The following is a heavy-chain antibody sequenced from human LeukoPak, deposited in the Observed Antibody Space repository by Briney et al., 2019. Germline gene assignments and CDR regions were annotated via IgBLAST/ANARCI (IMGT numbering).Heavy chain of an antibody. D-gene: IGHD6-13*01. CDR3: ARAPLGYSSSWEPTLFDH. J-gene: IGHJ4*02. V-gene: IGHV3-13*01. CDR2: IGTAGNT. Sequence: GGSLRLSCAASGFTFSSHDMHWVRQPTGKGLEWLSVIGTAGNTYYADSVKGRFTISRDNAKNSLYLQMNSLRAEDTAVYYCARAPLGYSSSWEPTLFDHWGQGSLVTVSS. CDR1: GFTFSSHD.